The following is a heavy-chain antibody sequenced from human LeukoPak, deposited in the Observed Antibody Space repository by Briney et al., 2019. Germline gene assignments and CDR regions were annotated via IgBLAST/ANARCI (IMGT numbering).Heavy chain of an antibody. CDR2: INPNSGGT. Sequence: ASVKVSCKASGYTFTSYGISWVRQAPGQGLEWMGWINPNSGGTNYAQKFQGRVTMTRDTSISTPYMELSRQRSDDTAVYYCARTGMGYYYYYMDVWGKGTTVTVSS. J-gene: IGHJ6*03. CDR1: GYTFTSYG. CDR3: ARTGMGYYYYYMDV. V-gene: IGHV1-2*02. D-gene: IGHD3-9*01.